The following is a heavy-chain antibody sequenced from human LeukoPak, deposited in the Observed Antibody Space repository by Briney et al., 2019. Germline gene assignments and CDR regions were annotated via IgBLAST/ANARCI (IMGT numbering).Heavy chain of an antibody. CDR2: INSDGSST. Sequence: GGSLRLSCAASGFIFSRYWMHWVRQAPGKGLVWVSRINSDGSSTSYADSVKGRFTISRDNANNSLYLQMDSLRADDTAVYYCARAGLDDDNLLGYWGPGTLVTVSS. V-gene: IGHV3-74*01. D-gene: IGHD3-9*01. CDR1: GFIFSRYW. J-gene: IGHJ4*02. CDR3: ARAGLDDDNLLGY.